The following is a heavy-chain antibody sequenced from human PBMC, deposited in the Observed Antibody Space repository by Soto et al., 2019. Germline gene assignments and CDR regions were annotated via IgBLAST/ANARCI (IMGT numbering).Heavy chain of an antibody. CDR3: ARDVPVAGTEYYFDY. Sequence: GASVKVSCKASGGTFSSYAISWVRQAPGQGLEWMGGIIPIFGTANYAQKFQGRVTITADESTSTAYMELRSLRSDDTAVYYCARDVPVAGTEYYFDYWGQGTLVTVSS. CDR2: IIPIFGTA. D-gene: IGHD6-19*01. V-gene: IGHV1-69*13. J-gene: IGHJ4*02. CDR1: GGTFSSYA.